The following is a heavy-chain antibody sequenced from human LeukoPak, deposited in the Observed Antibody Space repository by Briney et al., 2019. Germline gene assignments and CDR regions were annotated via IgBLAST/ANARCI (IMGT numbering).Heavy chain of an antibody. CDR3: ARRRRIGAAGGDGMDV. D-gene: IGHD6-13*01. CDR2: TYNSGRT. Sequence: PSETLSLTCTVSGGSMSNYYWTWIRQPPGQGLEWIGYTYNSGRTNYSPSLKSRVTISADTSKNQFSLKLDSVTAADTANYYCARRRRIGAAGGDGMDVWGQGTTVTVSS. CDR1: GGSMSNYY. J-gene: IGHJ6*02. V-gene: IGHV4-4*09.